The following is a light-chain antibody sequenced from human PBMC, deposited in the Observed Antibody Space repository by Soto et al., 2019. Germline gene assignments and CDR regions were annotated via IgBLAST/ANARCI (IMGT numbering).Light chain of an antibody. CDR2: LGS. Sequence: DIVMTQSPLSLPVTPGDPASISCRSSQSLLHSNGFTYLDWYLQKPGQSPQLLIYLGSNRASGVPDRFSGSGSGTDFTLKISGVEAEDVGVYYCMQALQTPWTFGQGTKVDIK. V-gene: IGKV2-28*01. CDR1: QSLLHSNGFTY. CDR3: MQALQTPWT. J-gene: IGKJ1*01.